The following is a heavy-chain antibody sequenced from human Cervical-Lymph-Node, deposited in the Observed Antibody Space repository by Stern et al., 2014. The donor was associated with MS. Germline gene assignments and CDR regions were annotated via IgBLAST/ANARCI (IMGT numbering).Heavy chain of an antibody. CDR2: IYYSGST. CDR3: AREHYYYDSSGYYSLYNWFDP. D-gene: IGHD3-22*01. V-gene: IGHV4-61*01. CDR1: GGSVSSGSYY. Sequence: QVQLVESGPGLVKPSETLSLTCTVSGGSVSSGSYYWSWIRQPPGKGLEWIGYIYYSGSTNYNPSLKRRVTISVDTSKNQFSLKLSSVTAADTAVYYCAREHYYYDSSGYYSLYNWFDPWGQGTLVTVSS. J-gene: IGHJ5*02.